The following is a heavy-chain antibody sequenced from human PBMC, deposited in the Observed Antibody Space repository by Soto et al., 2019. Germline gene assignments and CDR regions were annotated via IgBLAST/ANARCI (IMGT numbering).Heavy chain of an antibody. V-gene: IGHV4-31*03. CDR3: ARDGGNGYDYLWFDP. CDR2: IYYSGST. J-gene: IGHJ5*02. D-gene: IGHD5-12*01. CDR1: GGSISSGGYY. Sequence: QVQLQESGPGLVKPSQTLSLTCTVSGGSISSGGYYWSWIRQHPGKGLEWIGYIYYSGSTYYNPSLKSRVTISVDTSKNQFYLKLSYVTAADTAVYYCARDGGNGYDYLWFDPWGQGTLVTVSS.